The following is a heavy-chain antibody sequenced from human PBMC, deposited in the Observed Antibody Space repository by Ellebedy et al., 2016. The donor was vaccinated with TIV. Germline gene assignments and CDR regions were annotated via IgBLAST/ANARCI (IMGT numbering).Heavy chain of an antibody. CDR3: AREDSGTYVSRGWNCLDP. J-gene: IGHJ5*02. CDR1: GYSFTGYY. V-gene: IGHV1-2*02. D-gene: IGHD1-26*01. Sequence: AASVKVSCKASGYSFTGYYVHWVRQAPGQGLEWMGWINPNSGVTKYAQKFQGRVTMTRDTSISTAYMELSSLRSDDTAMYYCAREDSGTYVSRGWNCLDPWGQGTLVTVSS. CDR2: INPNSGVT.